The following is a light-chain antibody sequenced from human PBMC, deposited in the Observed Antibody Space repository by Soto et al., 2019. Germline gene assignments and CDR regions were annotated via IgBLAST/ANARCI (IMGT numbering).Light chain of an antibody. V-gene: IGKV3-20*01. CDR3: QQYGSTPRT. CDR2: GAS. Sequence: EIVLTQSPGTLSLSPGEGATLSCRASQSLTNYLAWYQHKPGQAPRLLIYGASSRATGIPDRFSGGGSGTDFTLTISRLEPEDFAVYYCQQYGSTPRTFCQGTKVEMK. CDR1: QSLTNY. J-gene: IGKJ1*01.